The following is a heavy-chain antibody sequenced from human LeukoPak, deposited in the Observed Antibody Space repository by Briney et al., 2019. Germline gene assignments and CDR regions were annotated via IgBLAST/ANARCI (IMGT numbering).Heavy chain of an antibody. CDR3: ARDTYDILTGYYKWAFDI. Sequence: PGGSLRLSCAASGFTFSSYTMNWVRQAPGKGLGGVSSISSSSSYIYYADSVKGRFTISRDNAKNSLYLQMNSLRAEDTAVYYCARDTYDILTGYYKWAFDIWGQGTMVTVSS. CDR2: ISSSSSYI. J-gene: IGHJ3*02. D-gene: IGHD3-9*01. CDR1: GFTFSSYT. V-gene: IGHV3-21*06.